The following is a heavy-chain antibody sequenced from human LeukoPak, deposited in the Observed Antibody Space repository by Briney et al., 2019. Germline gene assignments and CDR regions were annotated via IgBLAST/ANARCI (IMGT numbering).Heavy chain of an antibody. J-gene: IGHJ3*02. CDR1: GFTFSSYW. Sequence: PGGSLRLSCTASGFTFSSYWMSWVRQAPGKGLEWVANIKKDGSEKKYVDSVKGRFTISRDNAKNSLYLQMNSLRAEDTAVYYCARARGRLTDLAFDIWGQGTMVTVSS. CDR2: IKKDGSEK. D-gene: IGHD6-25*01. V-gene: IGHV3-7*01. CDR3: ARARGRLTDLAFDI.